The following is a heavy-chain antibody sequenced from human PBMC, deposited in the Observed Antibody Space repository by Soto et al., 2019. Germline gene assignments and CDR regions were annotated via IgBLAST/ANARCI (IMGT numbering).Heavy chain of an antibody. D-gene: IGHD2-8*01. J-gene: IGHJ6*02. CDR1: GGSFSGYY. CDR2: INHSGST. CDR3: ASVRVSRYYYYYYGMDV. Sequence: QVQLQQWGAGLLKPSETLSLTCAVYGGSFSGYYWSWIRQPPGKGLEWIGEINHSGSTNYNPSLKSRVTISVDTSKNQFSLKLSSVTAADTSVYYCASVRVSRYYYYYYGMDVWGQGTTFTFSS. V-gene: IGHV4-34*01.